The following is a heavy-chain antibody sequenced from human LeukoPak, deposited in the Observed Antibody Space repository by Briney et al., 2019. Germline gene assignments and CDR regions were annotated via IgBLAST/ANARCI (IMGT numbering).Heavy chain of an antibody. Sequence: PGGSLRLSCAASGFTFDDYGMSWVRQAPGKGLEWVSGINWNGGSTGYADSVKGRFTISRDNSKNTLYLQMNSLRAEDTAVYYCAKVPHGDYAVDYWGQGTLVTVSS. CDR1: GFTFDDYG. V-gene: IGHV3-20*04. CDR2: INWNGGST. D-gene: IGHD4-17*01. CDR3: AKVPHGDYAVDY. J-gene: IGHJ4*02.